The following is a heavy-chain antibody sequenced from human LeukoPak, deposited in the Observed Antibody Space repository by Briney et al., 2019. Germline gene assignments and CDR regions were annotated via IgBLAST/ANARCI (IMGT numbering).Heavy chain of an antibody. J-gene: IGHJ4*02. V-gene: IGHV4-34*01. CDR3: ARVAYFYGSGSYCFDY. D-gene: IGHD3-10*01. CDR1: GGSFSGYY. CDR2: INHSGST. Sequence: SETLSLTCAVYGGSFSGYYWSWIRQPPGKGLEWIGEINHSGSTNYNPSLKSRVTISVDTSKNQFSLKLSSVTAADTAVYYCARVAYFYGSGSYCFDYWGQGTLVTVSS.